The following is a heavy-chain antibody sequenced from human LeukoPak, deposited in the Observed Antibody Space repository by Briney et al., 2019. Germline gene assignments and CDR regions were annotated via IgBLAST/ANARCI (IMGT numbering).Heavy chain of an antibody. D-gene: IGHD3-10*01. Sequence: GGSLRLSCAASGFIFSNYAMSWVRQAPGKGLEGVSGISGSGGSTYYADSVKGRFTISRDNSKNTLYLQMNSLRAEDTAVYYCAKTPSLGLRSGTYWLFDYWGPGTLVTVSS. J-gene: IGHJ4*02. CDR3: AKTPSLGLRSGTYWLFDY. CDR2: ISGSGGST. V-gene: IGHV3-23*01. CDR1: GFIFSNYA.